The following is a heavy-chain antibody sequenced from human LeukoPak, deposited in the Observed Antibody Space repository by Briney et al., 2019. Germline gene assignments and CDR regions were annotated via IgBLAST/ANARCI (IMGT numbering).Heavy chain of an antibody. Sequence: PGGSLRLSCAASGFTFSSYWMSWVRQAPGKGLEWVANIKQDGSEKYYVDSVKGRFTISRDNAKNSLYLQMNSLRAEDTAVYYCARELTTEYYYDSSGYYRPFDYWGQGTLVTVSS. J-gene: IGHJ4*02. CDR1: GFTFSSYW. CDR3: ARELTTEYYYDSSGYYRPFDY. CDR2: IKQDGSEK. V-gene: IGHV3-7*01. D-gene: IGHD3-22*01.